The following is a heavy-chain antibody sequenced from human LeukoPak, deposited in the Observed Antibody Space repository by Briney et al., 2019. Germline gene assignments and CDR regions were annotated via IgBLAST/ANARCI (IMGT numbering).Heavy chain of an antibody. V-gene: IGHV3-11*01. J-gene: IGHJ4*02. CDR3: ARANSYFDGYSVGY. CDR1: GFTFSDYY. Sequence: GGSLRLSCAASGFTFSDYYMSWIRQAPGKGLEWVSYISSSGSTIYYAGSVKGRFTISRDNAKNSLYLQMNSLRAEDTAVYYCARANSYFDGYSVGYWGQGTLVTVSS. D-gene: IGHD3-9*01. CDR2: ISSSGSTI.